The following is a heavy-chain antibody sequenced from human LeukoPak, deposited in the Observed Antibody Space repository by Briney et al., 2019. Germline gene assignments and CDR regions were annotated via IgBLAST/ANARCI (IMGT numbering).Heavy chain of an antibody. CDR2: IGSGGTT. J-gene: IGHJ4*02. D-gene: IGHD6-13*01. CDR1: GFTFSSYT. CDR3: AKDGGSGNRQQLGY. Sequence: GGSLRLSCAASGFTFSSYTMSWVRQAPGKGLEWVSSIGSGGTTYYADSVKGRFTISRDNSKNTLYLQMTGLRAEDTAVYYCAKDGGSGNRQQLGYWGQGSLVTVSS. V-gene: IGHV3-23*01.